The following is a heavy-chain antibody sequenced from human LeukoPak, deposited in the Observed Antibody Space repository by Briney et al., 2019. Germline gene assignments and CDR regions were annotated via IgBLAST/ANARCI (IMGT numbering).Heavy chain of an antibody. CDR3: ARVRPYYYDSKRSVFDY. V-gene: IGHV4-34*01. J-gene: IGHJ4*02. CDR2: INHSGST. Sequence: SETLSLACAVYGGSFSGYYWCWIRQPPGKGLECIAEINHSGSTNYNPSLKSRVTISVDTSKNQSSLKLSSVTAADTAVYYCARVRPYYYDSKRSVFDYWGQGTLVTVSS. D-gene: IGHD3-22*01. CDR1: GGSFSGYY.